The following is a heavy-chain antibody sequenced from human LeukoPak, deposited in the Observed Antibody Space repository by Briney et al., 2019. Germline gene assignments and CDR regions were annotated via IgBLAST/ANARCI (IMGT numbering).Heavy chain of an antibody. J-gene: IGHJ4*02. CDR1: GYTFTSYD. V-gene: IGHV1-8*03. Sequence: ASVKVSCKASGYTFTSYDINWVRQATGQGLGWMGWMNPHSGNTGYAQKFQGRVTITRNSSISTAYMELSSLRSEDTAVYYRAREGNRSSDSSASYPLDYWGQGTLVTVSS. D-gene: IGHD1-26*01. CDR2: MNPHSGNT. CDR3: AREGNRSSDSSASYPLDY.